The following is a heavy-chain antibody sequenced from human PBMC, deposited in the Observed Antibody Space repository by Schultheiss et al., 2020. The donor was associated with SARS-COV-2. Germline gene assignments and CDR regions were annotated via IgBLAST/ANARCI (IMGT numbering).Heavy chain of an antibody. D-gene: IGHD6-6*01. CDR3: ARQAIGSSSSGGGYYYYGMDV. CDR2: IYYSGST. Sequence: ESLKISCTVSGGSISSYYWSWIRQPPGKGLEWIGYIYYSGSTNYNPSLKSRVTISVDTSKNQFSLKLTSMTVADTALYYCARQAIGSSSSGGGYYYYGMDVWGQGTTVTVSS. J-gene: IGHJ6*02. CDR1: GGSISSYY. V-gene: IGHV4-59*08.